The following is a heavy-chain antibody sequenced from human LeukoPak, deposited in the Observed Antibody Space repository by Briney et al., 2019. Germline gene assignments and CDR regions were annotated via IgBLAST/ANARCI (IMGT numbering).Heavy chain of an antibody. CDR3: ARSLGQQFDS. V-gene: IGHV4-59*01. J-gene: IGHJ4*02. D-gene: IGHD1/OR15-1a*01. CDR1: ADSLTNYF. Sequence: SQTLSLTSTVAADSLTNYFCSWVRHPPENGLEWIGYVYYTGSTKYNPSLQSRITVSLDTSKNQFSLKLNSVTAADTAVYYCARSLGQQFDSWGQGTLVTVSS. CDR2: VYYTGST.